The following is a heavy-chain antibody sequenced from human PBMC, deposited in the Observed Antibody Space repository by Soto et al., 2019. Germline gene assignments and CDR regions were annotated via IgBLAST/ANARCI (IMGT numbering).Heavy chain of an antibody. CDR1: GYTFTDLY. J-gene: IGHJ5*02. D-gene: IGHD3-10*01. V-gene: IGHV1-2*02. CDR3: DRDNYGHLYH. Sequence: QVQLVQSGAELKKPGASVRVSCKPSGYTFTDLYIHWVRQAPGQGREWMGWVDPRSGDRRNTQKLQGKVTMSMDTSTSTIYIELNRLTSDDTAVSYCDRDNYGHLYHWGQGTLVTVSS. CDR2: VDPRSGDR.